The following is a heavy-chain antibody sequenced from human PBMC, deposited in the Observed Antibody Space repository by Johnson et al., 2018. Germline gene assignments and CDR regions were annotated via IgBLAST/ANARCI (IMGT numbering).Heavy chain of an antibody. V-gene: IGHV3-33*01. Sequence: QVQLVQSGGGVVQPGRSLRLSCAASGFTFSSYGMHWVRQAPGKGLEWVAVIWYDGSNKYYADSVKGRFTIPRDNSKNPPYLQMNSLRAEDTAVYYWARGRSWGIQLYYYYYGMDVWGQGTTVTVSS. D-gene: IGHD5-18*01. CDR1: GFTFSSYG. J-gene: IGHJ6*02. CDR3: ARGRSWGIQLYYYYYGMDV. CDR2: IWYDGSNK.